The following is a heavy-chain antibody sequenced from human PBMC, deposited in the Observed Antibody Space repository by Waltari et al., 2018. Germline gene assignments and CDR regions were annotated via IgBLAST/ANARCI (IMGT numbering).Heavy chain of an antibody. CDR2: IYYSGST. V-gene: IGHV4-39*01. CDR1: GGSISSSSYY. J-gene: IGHJ4*02. D-gene: IGHD6-6*01. Sequence: QLQLQESGPGLVKPSETLSLTCTVSGGSISSSSYYWGWIRQPPGKGLEGIGSIYYSGSTYYNPSLKSRVTISVDTSKNQFSLKLSSVTAADTAVYYCARHEGSSSLYYFDYWGQGTLVTVSS. CDR3: ARHEGSSSLYYFDY.